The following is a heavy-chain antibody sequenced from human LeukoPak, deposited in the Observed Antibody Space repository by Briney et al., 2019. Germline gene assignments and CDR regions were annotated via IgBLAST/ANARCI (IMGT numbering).Heavy chain of an antibody. CDR3: AHNYGSGSYYTYYFDY. CDR1: GGTFSSYA. J-gene: IGHJ4*02. V-gene: IGHV1-69*05. D-gene: IGHD3-10*01. Sequence: SVKVSCKASGGTFSSYAISWVRQAPGRGLEWMGGIIPIFGTANYAQKFQGRVTITTDESTSTAYMELSSLRSEDTAVYYCAHNYGSGSYYTYYFDYWGQRTLVTVSS. CDR2: IIPIFGTA.